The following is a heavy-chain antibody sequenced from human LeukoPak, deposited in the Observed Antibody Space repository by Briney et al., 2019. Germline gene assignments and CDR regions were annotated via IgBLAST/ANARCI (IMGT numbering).Heavy chain of an antibody. CDR3: AKAPRAAAGTYNGMDV. Sequence: GGSLRLSCAASGFTFSSYAMSWVRQAPGKGLEWASAISGSGGSTYYADSVKGRFTISRDNSKNTLYLQMSSLRAEDTAVYYCAKAPRAAAGTYNGMDVWGQGTTVTVSS. J-gene: IGHJ6*02. CDR1: GFTFSSYA. V-gene: IGHV3-23*01. D-gene: IGHD6-13*01. CDR2: ISGSGGST.